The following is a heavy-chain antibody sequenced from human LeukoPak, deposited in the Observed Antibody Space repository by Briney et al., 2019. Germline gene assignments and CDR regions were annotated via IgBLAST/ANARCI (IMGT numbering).Heavy chain of an antibody. CDR1: GYTFTSYY. Sequence: GASVKVSCKASGYTFTSYYMHWVRQAPGQGLEWMGIINPSGGSTSYAQKFQGRVTMTRGTSTSTVYMELSSLRSEDTAVYYCARDTYCSGGSCPNDAFDIWGQGTMVTVSS. D-gene: IGHD2-15*01. V-gene: IGHV1-46*01. CDR2: INPSGGST. CDR3: ARDTYCSGGSCPNDAFDI. J-gene: IGHJ3*02.